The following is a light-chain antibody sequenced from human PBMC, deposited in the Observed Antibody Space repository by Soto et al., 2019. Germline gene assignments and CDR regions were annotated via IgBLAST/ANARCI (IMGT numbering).Light chain of an antibody. J-gene: IGKJ4*01. CDR2: EVS. CDR3: QQHINWPLT. Sequence: EIVLTQSPATLSLSPGERATLSCRASQTVSSSLAWYQQTPGQDPRLLIYEVSNRATGIPARFSGSGSGADFTLTISSLEPGDFALYYCQQHINWPLTFGGGTKVDI. CDR1: QTVSSS. V-gene: IGKV3-11*01.